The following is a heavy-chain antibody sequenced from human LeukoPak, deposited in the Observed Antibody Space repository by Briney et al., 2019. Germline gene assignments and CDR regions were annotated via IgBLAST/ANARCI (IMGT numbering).Heavy chain of an antibody. CDR3: ATGRICRSSTSCAYYMDV. CDR1: GYTLTELS. J-gene: IGHJ6*03. D-gene: IGHD2-2*01. V-gene: IGHV1-24*01. Sequence: ASVKVPCKVSGYTLTELSMHWVRQAPGKGLEWMGGFDPEDGETIYAQKFQGRVTMTEDTSTDTAYMELSSLRSEDTAVYYCATGRICRSSTSCAYYMDVWGKGTTVTVSS. CDR2: FDPEDGET.